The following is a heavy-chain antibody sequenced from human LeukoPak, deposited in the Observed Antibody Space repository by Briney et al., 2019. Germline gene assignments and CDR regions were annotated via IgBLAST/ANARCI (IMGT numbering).Heavy chain of an antibody. Sequence: PGESLKISCKGSGYPFTNYWIGWVRQMPGKGLEWMGIIFPGDSDTRYSPSFQGQVTISVDKSISTAYLQWSSLKASDTAIYYCARHHCTSTSCYPYYYYAMEVWGPGTKVTVSS. D-gene: IGHD2-2*01. V-gene: IGHV5-51*01. CDR2: IFPGDSDT. CDR1: GYPFTNYW. CDR3: ARHHCTSTSCYPYYYYAMEV. J-gene: IGHJ6*02.